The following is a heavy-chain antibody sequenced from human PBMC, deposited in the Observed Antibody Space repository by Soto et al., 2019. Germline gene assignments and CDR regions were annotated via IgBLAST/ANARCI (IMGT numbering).Heavy chain of an antibody. D-gene: IGHD2-15*01. CDR2: IKQDGSEK. V-gene: IGHV3-7*05. J-gene: IGHJ5*02. Sequence: EVQLVESGGGLVQPGGSLRLSCAASGFTFSSYWMSWVRQAPGKGLEWVANIKQDGSEKYYVDSVKGRFTISRDNDKNSLYLQMNSLRAEDTAVYYCARGPNCSGGSCYDSSGFDPWGQGTLVTVSS. CDR1: GFTFSSYW. CDR3: ARGPNCSGGSCYDSSGFDP.